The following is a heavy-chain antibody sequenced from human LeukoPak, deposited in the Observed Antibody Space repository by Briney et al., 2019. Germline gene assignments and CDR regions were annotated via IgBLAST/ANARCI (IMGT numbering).Heavy chain of an antibody. J-gene: IGHJ4*02. D-gene: IGHD2-15*01. Sequence: ASVTVSCKASGYTFTGYYMHWVRQAPGQGLEWMGWINPNSGGTNYAQKFQGRVTMTRDTSISTAYMELSRLRSDDTAVYYCARDAIVVVVATGTYYFDYWGQGSLVTVSS. V-gene: IGHV1-2*02. CDR1: GYTFTGYY. CDR3: ARDAIVVVVATGTYYFDY. CDR2: INPNSGGT.